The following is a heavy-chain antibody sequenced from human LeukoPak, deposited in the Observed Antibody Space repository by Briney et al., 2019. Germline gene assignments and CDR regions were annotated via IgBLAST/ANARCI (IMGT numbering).Heavy chain of an antibody. CDR2: INTDGSST. J-gene: IGHJ6*02. CDR1: GFTFSSYW. V-gene: IGHV3-74*01. Sequence: PGGSLRLSCAASGFTFSSYWMHWVRHAPGKGLVWVSRINTDGSSTSYADSVKGRFTISRDNSKNTLYLQMNSLRAEDTAVYYCARDFRPNVPHSSSWSTTPSYGMDVWGQGTTVTVSS. CDR3: ARDFRPNVPHSSSWSTTPSYGMDV. D-gene: IGHD6-13*01.